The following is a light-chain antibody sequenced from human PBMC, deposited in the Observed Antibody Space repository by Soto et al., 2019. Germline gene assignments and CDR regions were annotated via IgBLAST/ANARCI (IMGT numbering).Light chain of an antibody. J-gene: IGLJ3*02. CDR2: EVS. CDR1: SSDVGYHKY. CDR3: SSYTSSGTWV. V-gene: IGLV2-14*01. Sequence: QSVLTQPASVSVSPGQSITISCTGGSSDVGYHKYVSWYQQYPGKAPKLMIYEVSNRPSGVSNRFSGSKSGNTASLTISGLQAEDEADYYCSSYTSSGTWVFGGGTKLTVL.